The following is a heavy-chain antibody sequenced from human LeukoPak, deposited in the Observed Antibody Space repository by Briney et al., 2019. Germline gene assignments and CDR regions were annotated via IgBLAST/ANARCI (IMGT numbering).Heavy chain of an antibody. D-gene: IGHD3-9*01. J-gene: IGHJ4*02. CDR3: TTDRYFDWLLYLPYFDY. V-gene: IGHV3-15*01. CDR2: IKSKTDGGTT. Sequence: GGSLRLSCAASGFTFSNAWMSWVRQARGKGLEWVGRIKSKTDGGTTDYAAPVKGRFTISRDDSKNTLYLQMNSLKTEDTAVYYCTTDRYFDWLLYLPYFDYWGQGTLVTVSA. CDR1: GFTFSNAW.